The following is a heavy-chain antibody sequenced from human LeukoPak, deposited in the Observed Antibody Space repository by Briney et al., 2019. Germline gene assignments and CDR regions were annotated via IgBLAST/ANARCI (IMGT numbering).Heavy chain of an antibody. CDR2: MSYDGSNK. Sequence: GRSLRLSCAASGFTFSSYAMHWVRQAPGKGLEWVAIMSYDGSNKYYADSVQGRFTISRDNSKSTLHLQMNSLRPEDTAVYYCARDHIPAANQFDYWGQGTLVTVSS. V-gene: IGHV3-30*04. J-gene: IGHJ4*02. D-gene: IGHD2-2*01. CDR1: GFTFSSYA. CDR3: ARDHIPAANQFDY.